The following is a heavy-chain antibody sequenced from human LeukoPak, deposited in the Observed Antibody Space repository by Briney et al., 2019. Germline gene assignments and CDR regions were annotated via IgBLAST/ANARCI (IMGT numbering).Heavy chain of an antibody. CDR3: ARGPDSGYDYRGFYFCY. V-gene: IGHV1-2*06. CDR2: INPKRGGT. CDR1: GYTFTGYY. D-gene: IGHD5-12*01. J-gene: IGHJ4*02. Sequence: GGSVRVSCKASGYTFTGYYMNWVRQAPGQGLEWMGRINPKRGGTNYAEKLQGGVTITRETSISTAYMQLGRLRSDDTALYYCARGPDSGYDYRGFYFCYWGQGTLVTVS.